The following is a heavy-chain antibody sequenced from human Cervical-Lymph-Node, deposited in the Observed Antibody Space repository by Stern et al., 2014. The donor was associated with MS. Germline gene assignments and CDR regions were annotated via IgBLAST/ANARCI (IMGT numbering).Heavy chain of an antibody. D-gene: IGHD2-2*01. CDR3: AGPRYAF. V-gene: IGHV1-69*01. Sequence: QMQLAQSGPEEKKPGSSAKVSCKASGGSFIHYAITWVRQAPRQGPEWMGDISPLFSTSNYAQKFEGKGTHNAGQSAITAYMEVNSLTSEDTAVYYCAGPRYAFWGQVTLVIVSS. CDR1: GGSFIHYA. CDR2: ISPLFSTS. J-gene: IGHJ4*02.